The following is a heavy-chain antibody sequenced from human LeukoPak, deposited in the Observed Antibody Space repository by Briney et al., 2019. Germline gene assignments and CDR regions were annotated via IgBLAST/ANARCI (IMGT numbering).Heavy chain of an antibody. CDR2: INPNSGGT. V-gene: IGHV1-2*02. D-gene: IGHD3-22*01. CDR1: GYTFTGYY. Sequence: ASVKVSCKASGYTFTGYYMHWVRQAPGQGLEWMGWINPNSGGTNYAQKFQGRVTMTRDTSISTAYMELSRLRSDDTAVYYCARGGKASYYDSGGTHDAFDIWGQGTMVTVSS. J-gene: IGHJ3*02. CDR3: ARGGKASYYDSGGTHDAFDI.